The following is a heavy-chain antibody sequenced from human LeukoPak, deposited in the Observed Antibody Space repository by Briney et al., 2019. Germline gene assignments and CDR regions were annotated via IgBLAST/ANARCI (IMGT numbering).Heavy chain of an antibody. J-gene: IGHJ6*02. D-gene: IGHD3-10*01. CDR2: TYYRSKWYN. CDR3: ARDNGSPGDYYYGMDV. CDR1: GDSVSSNSAA. V-gene: IGHV6-1*01. Sequence: SQTLSLTCVISGDSVSSNSAAWNWIRQSPSRGLEWLGRTYYRSKWYNDYAVSVKGRITINPDTSKNQFSLKLSSVTAADTAVYYCARDNGSPGDYYYGMDVWGQGTTVTVSS.